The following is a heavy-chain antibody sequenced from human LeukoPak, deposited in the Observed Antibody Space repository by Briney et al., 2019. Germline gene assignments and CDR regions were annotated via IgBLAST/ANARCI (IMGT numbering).Heavy chain of an antibody. CDR1: GFTFGDYA. Sequence: GGSLRLSCTASGFTFGDYAMSWFRQAPGKGLEWVGFIRSKAYGGTTEYAASVKGRFTISRDDSKSIAYLQMNSLKTEDTAVYYCTREDVGYCSGGSCANDYWGQGTLVTVSS. V-gene: IGHV3-49*03. J-gene: IGHJ4*02. CDR2: IRSKAYGGTT. CDR3: TREDVGYCSGGSCANDY. D-gene: IGHD2-15*01.